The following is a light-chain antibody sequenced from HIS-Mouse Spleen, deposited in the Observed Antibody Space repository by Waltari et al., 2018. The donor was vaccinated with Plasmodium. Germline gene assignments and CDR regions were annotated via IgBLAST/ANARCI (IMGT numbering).Light chain of an antibody. V-gene: IGLV3-1*01. J-gene: IGLJ3*02. CDR3: QAWDSSTAV. Sequence: SYELTQPPSVSVSPGQTASITCSGEKLGDKYACWYQQKPGQSPVLVIYHDSKRPSGIPERFSGSNSGNTATLTISGTQAMDEADYYCQAWDSSTAVFGGGTKLTVL. CDR1: KLGDKY. CDR2: HDS.